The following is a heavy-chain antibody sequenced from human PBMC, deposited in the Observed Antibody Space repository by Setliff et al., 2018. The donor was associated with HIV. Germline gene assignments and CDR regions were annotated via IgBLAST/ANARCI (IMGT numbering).Heavy chain of an antibody. CDR3: ARDLPAPYYGMDV. CDR1: GYTFTGYY. Sequence: ASVKVSCKASGYTFTGYYMHWVRQAPGQGLEWMGWINPNNGGTNYAQKFQGRVTMTRDTPISTAFMELSRLRSDDTAVYYCARDLPAPYYGMDVWGQGTTVTVSS. J-gene: IGHJ6*02. D-gene: IGHD2-2*01. V-gene: IGHV1-2*02. CDR2: INPNNGGT.